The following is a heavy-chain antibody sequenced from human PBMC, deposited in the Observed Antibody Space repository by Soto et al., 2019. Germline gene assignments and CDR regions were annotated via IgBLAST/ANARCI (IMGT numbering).Heavy chain of an antibody. D-gene: IGHD5-18*01. CDR3: ARGGQLLGFEY. CDR2: IYYSGST. CDR1: GGSISSYY. V-gene: IGHV4-59*01. Sequence: QVQLQESGPGLVKPSETLSLTCTVSGGSISSYYWSWIRQPPGKGLEWIGYIYYSGSTNYNPSLKSGVTISVYTSKNQFSLKLSSVTAAATAVYYCARGGQLLGFEYWGQGNLVTVSS. J-gene: IGHJ4*02.